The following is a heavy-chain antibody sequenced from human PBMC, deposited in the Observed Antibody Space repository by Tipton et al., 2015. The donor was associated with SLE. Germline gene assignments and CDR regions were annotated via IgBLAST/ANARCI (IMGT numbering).Heavy chain of an antibody. CDR3: ATSLNYFDSSGPEG. Sequence: TLSLTCTVYGGSFNVYFWTWVRQSPGKGLEWIGEINYSGNTKYNPSLKSRVTISVDTSKNQFSLNLNFMTAADTAMYYCATSLNYFDSSGPEGWGQGTMVTVSS. J-gene: IGHJ3*01. D-gene: IGHD3-22*01. V-gene: IGHV4-34*01. CDR1: GGSFNVYF. CDR2: INYSGNT.